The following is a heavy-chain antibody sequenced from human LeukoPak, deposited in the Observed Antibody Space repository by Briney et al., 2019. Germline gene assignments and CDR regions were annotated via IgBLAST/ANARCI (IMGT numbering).Heavy chain of an antibody. CDR1: GFTFSSHA. CDR2: ISAGGST. J-gene: IGHJ4*02. D-gene: IGHD6-13*01. Sequence: GGSLRLSCAASGFTFSSHAMSWVRLAPGKGLEWVSVISAGGSTYYADSVKGRFTISRDNSKNTLYLQMNSLRAEDTAVYYCAKDRDSSSWYDYFDYWGQGTLVTVSS. V-gene: IGHV3-23*01. CDR3: AKDRDSSSWYDYFDY.